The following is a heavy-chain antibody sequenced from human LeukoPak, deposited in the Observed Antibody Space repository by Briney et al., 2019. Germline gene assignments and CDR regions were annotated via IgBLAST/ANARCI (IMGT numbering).Heavy chain of an antibody. D-gene: IGHD3-22*01. Sequence: GGSLRLSCAASGLTFSRYAMSWVRQAPGKGREWVSGVSTSGGSTYYADSVKGRFTISRDNSKNTLHLQMNSLRAEDTAIYYCAKQAYDSPRTDFDYWGQGTLVTVSS. J-gene: IGHJ4*02. V-gene: IGHV3-23*01. CDR2: VSTSGGST. CDR1: GLTFSRYA. CDR3: AKQAYDSPRTDFDY.